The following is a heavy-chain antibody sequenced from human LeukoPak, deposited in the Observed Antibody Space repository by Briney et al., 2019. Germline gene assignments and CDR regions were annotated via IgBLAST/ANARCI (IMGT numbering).Heavy chain of an antibody. J-gene: IGHJ4*02. V-gene: IGHV1-24*01. D-gene: IGHD1-26*01. CDR1: GYTLTEVS. Sequence: ASVKVSFKVSGYTLTEVSMHWVRQAPGKGLEWMGGFDPEDGETIYAQKFQGRVTMTEDTSTDTAYMELSSLRSEDTAVYYCATGEVGATAHFDYWGQGTLVTVSS. CDR2: FDPEDGET. CDR3: ATGEVGATAHFDY.